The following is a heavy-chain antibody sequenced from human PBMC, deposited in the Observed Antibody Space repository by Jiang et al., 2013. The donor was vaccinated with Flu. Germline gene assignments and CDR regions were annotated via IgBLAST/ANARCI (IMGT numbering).Heavy chain of an antibody. V-gene: IGHV1-2*04. J-gene: IGHJ5*02. Sequence: SGAEVKKPGASVKVSCKASGYTFTGYYMHWVRQAPGQGLEWMGWINPNSGGTNYAQKFQGWVTMTRDTSISTAYMELSRLRSDDTAVYYCARDRTFGVAVAGRAPFDPWGQGTLVTVSS. D-gene: IGHD6-19*01. CDR1: GYTFTGYY. CDR2: INPNSGGT. CDR3: ARDRTFGVAVAGRAPFDP.